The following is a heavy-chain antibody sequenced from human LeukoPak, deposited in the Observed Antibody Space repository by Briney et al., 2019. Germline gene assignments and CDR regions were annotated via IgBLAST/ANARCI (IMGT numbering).Heavy chain of an antibody. Sequence: GGSMRLSCAASGFTFSSYGMHWVRLAPGKGLEWVAVISYDGSNKYYADSVKGRFTISRDNSKNTLYLQMNSLRAEDTAVYYCAKIPLGDYWGQGTLVTVSS. D-gene: IGHD7-27*01. V-gene: IGHV3-30*18. CDR2: ISYDGSNK. CDR1: GFTFSSYG. J-gene: IGHJ4*02. CDR3: AKIPLGDY.